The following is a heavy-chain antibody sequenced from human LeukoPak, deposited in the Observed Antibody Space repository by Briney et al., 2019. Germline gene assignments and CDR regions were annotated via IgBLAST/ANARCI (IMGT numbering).Heavy chain of an antibody. J-gene: IGHJ6*02. CDR2: IYTSGST. D-gene: IGHD6-13*01. Sequence: SETLSLTCTVSGGSISSGSYYWSWIRQPAGKGLEWIGRIYTSGSTNYNPSLKSRVTISVDTSKNQFSLKLSSVTAADTAVYYCARMAAAGINYYGMDVWGQGTTVTVSS. CDR3: ARMAAAGINYYGMDV. V-gene: IGHV4-61*02. CDR1: GGSISSGSYY.